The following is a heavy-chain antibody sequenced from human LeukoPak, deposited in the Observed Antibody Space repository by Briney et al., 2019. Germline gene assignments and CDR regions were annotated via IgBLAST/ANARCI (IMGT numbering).Heavy chain of an antibody. CDR3: ARVEYYDSSGPILGAFDI. Sequence: ASVKVSCKASGYTFTSYGISWVRQAPGQGLEWMGWISAYNGNTNYAQKLQGRVTMTTDTSTSTAYMELRSLRSDDTAVYYCARVEYYDSSGPILGAFDIWGQGTMVTVSS. V-gene: IGHV1-18*01. CDR1: GYTFTSYG. J-gene: IGHJ3*02. CDR2: ISAYNGNT. D-gene: IGHD3-22*01.